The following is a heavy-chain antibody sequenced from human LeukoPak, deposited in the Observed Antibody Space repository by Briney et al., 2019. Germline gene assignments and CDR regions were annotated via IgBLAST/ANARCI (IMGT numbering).Heavy chain of an antibody. J-gene: IGHJ4*02. D-gene: IGHD3-10*01. CDR1: GFTFSSYD. V-gene: IGHV3-48*03. Sequence: PGGSLRLACAASGFTFSSYDMNWVRQVPGKGLEWISYISSSSSSIYYADSVKGRFTISRDNAKNSLYLQMNSLRAEDTAVYYCARILYGSGRYGTFDYWGQGTLVTVSS. CDR2: ISSSSSSI. CDR3: ARILYGSGRYGTFDY.